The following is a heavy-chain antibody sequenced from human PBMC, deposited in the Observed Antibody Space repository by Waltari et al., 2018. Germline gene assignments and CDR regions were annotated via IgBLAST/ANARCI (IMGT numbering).Heavy chain of an antibody. CDR2: IISNVGGGAT. J-gene: IGHJ4*02. D-gene: IGHD6-6*01. Sequence: EAQLVESGGGLVKPGGSLRLSCAATGFHFNNAWMSWVRQVPGKGLEWVGRIISNVGGGATDYAAPVKGRFIISRDDSKRTLYLQMNSLKSEDTAVYYCGTHHTSSSLIYWGQGTLVSVSS. CDR1: GFHFNNAW. CDR3: GTHHTSSSLIY. V-gene: IGHV3-15*01.